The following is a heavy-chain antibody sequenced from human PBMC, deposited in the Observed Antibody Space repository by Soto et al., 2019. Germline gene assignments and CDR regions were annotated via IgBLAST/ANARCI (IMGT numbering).Heavy chain of an antibody. V-gene: IGHV3-74*01. CDR1: GFTFSSHW. D-gene: IGHD2-21*01. CDR2: INIDGTTT. CDR3: ARVVSYSMEV. Sequence: PWGSLRLSCEVSGFTFSSHWMHWVRQAPGKGLVWVSYINIDGTTTTHADSVKGRFTISRDNAKNTLYLQMNSLRAEDTAAYYCARVVSYSMEVWGHGSTVNVS. J-gene: IGHJ6*02.